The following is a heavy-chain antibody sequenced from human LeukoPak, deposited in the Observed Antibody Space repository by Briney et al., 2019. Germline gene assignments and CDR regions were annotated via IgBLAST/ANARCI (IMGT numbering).Heavy chain of an antibody. CDR1: GFTFSSYE. D-gene: IGHD3-10*02. J-gene: IGHJ6*04. CDR3: AELGITMIGGV. CDR2: ISSSGSTI. V-gene: IGHV3-48*03. Sequence: GGSLRLSCAASGFTFSSYEMNWVRQAPGKGLEWVSYISSSGSTIYYADSVKGRFTISRDNAKSSLYLQMNSLRAEDTAVYYCAELGITMIGGVWGKGTTITISS.